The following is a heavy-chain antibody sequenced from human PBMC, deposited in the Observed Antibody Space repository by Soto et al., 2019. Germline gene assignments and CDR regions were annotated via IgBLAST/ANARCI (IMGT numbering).Heavy chain of an antibody. CDR2: IYYSGST. D-gene: IGHD3-10*01. CDR3: ARAQGSGFLVS. J-gene: IGHJ4*02. CDR1: GGSISSGDYY. V-gene: IGHV4-30-4*01. Sequence: QVQLQESGPGLVKPSQTLSLTCTVSGGSISSGDYYWSWIRQPPGKGLEWIGYIYYSGSTYYNPSLKSRVTSSVDSSTNQFSLKLSSVTAADTALYYCARAQGSGFLVSWGQRTLVTVSS.